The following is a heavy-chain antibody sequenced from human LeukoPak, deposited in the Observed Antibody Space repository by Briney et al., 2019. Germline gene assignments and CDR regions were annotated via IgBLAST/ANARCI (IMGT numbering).Heavy chain of an antibody. CDR2: IKQDGSEK. CDR3: ARQDGSAGPESVDY. J-gene: IGHJ4*02. V-gene: IGHV3-7*01. D-gene: IGHD1-26*01. Sequence: GGSLRLSCAASGFTFSSYWMSWVRQAPGKGLEWVANIKQDGSEKYYVDSVKGRFTISRGNAKNSLYLQMNSLRAEDTAVYYCARQDGSAGPESVDYWGQGTLVTVSS. CDR1: GFTFSSYW.